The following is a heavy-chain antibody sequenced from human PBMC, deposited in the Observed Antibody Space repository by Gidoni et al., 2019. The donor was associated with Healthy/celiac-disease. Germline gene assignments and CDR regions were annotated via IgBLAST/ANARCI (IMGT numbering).Heavy chain of an antibody. D-gene: IGHD3-3*01. Sequence: QLQLQESGPGLVKPSETLSLTCTVSGGSISSSSYYWGWIRQPPGKGLEWIGSIYYSGSTYYNPSLKSRVTISVDTSKNQFSLKLSSVTAADTAVYYCARFPYYDFWSGYSRDGMDVWGQGTTVTVSS. CDR2: IYYSGST. J-gene: IGHJ6*02. CDR3: ARFPYYDFWSGYSRDGMDV. CDR1: GGSISSSSYY. V-gene: IGHV4-39*01.